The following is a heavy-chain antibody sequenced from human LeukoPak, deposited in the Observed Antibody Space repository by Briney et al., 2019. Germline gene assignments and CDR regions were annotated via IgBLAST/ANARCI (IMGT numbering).Heavy chain of an antibody. J-gene: IGHJ4*02. CDR2: INPNSGGT. D-gene: IGHD4/OR15-4a*01. CDR1: GYTFTGYN. V-gene: IGHV1-2*02. CDR3: ARDLDYGEKSEDY. Sequence: ASVKVSCKASGYTFTGYNMHWVRQAPGQGLEWMGWINPNSGGTNYAQKFQGRVTMTRDTSTSTVYMELSSLRSEDTAVYYCARDLDYGEKSEDYWGQGTLVTVSS.